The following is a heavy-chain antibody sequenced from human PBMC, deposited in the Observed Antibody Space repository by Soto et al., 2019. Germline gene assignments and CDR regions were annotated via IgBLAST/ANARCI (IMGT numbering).Heavy chain of an antibody. J-gene: IGHJ4*02. V-gene: IGHV4-59*01. CDR2: IYYSGST. D-gene: IGHD2-21*02. Sequence: QVQLQESGPGLVKPSETLSLTCTVSGGSISSYYWSWIRQPPGKGLEWIGYIYYSGSTNYNPSLTSRVTISVDTSKNQFSLKLSSVTAADTAVYYCARARSGLPYYFDYWGQGTLVTVSS. CDR1: GGSISSYY. CDR3: ARARSGLPYYFDY.